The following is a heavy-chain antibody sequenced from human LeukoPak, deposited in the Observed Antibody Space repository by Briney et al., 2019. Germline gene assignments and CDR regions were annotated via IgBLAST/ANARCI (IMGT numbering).Heavy chain of an antibody. D-gene: IGHD6-19*01. J-gene: IGHJ4*02. CDR3: TREPARDQNSSGLDY. CDR2: IRSKANSYAT. CDR1: GFTFSGSA. Sequence: GGSLRLSCAASGFTFSGSAMRWVRQASGKGLEWVGRIRSKANSYATAYAASVKGRFTISRDDSKNTAYLQMNSLKTEDTAVYYCTREPARDQNSSGLDYWGQGTLVTVSS. V-gene: IGHV3-73*01.